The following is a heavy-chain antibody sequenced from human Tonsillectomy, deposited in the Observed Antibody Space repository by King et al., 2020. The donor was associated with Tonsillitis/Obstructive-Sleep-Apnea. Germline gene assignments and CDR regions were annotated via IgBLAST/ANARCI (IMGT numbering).Heavy chain of an antibody. J-gene: IGHJ6*02. D-gene: IGHD3-3*01. CDR3: ARDPIQLRFLEWLGYYYGMDV. V-gene: IGHV3-33*01. Sequence: VQLVESGGGVVQPGRSLRLSCAASGFTFSSYGMHWVRQAPGKGLEWVALIWYDGSNKHYADSVKGRFTISRDNSKNTLYLQINSLRAEDTVVYFCARDPIQLRFLEWLGYYYGMDVWGQGTTVTVSS. CDR1: GFTFSSYG. CDR2: IWYDGSNK.